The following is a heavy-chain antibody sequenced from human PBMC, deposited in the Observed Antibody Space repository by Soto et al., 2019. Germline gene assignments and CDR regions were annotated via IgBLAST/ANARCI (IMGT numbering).Heavy chain of an antibody. J-gene: IGHJ3*02. V-gene: IGHV1-69*01. CDR2: IIPIFGTA. Sequence: QVQLVQSGAEVQKPGSSVKVSCKASGGTFSSYAISWVRQAPGQGLEWMGGIIPIFGTANYAQKFQGRVTITADESTSTAYMELSSLRSEDTAVYYCARDRGRYYYDSSGAFDIWGQGTMVTVSS. CDR1: GGTFSSYA. D-gene: IGHD3-22*01. CDR3: ARDRGRYYYDSSGAFDI.